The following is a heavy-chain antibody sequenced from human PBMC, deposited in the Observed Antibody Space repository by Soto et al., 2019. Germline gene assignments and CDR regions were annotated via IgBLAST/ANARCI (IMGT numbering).Heavy chain of an antibody. CDR3: ARDGPAADFDY. V-gene: IGHV3-48*03. CDR1: GFTFSGYE. J-gene: IGHJ4*02. CDR2: ISDSGRTI. Sequence: VHLVESGGGLVQPGGSLRLSCAASGFTFSGYEMNWVRQAPGKGLEWVSYISDSGRTIYYADSVKGRFTISRDNAKNLLFLQMNSLRAEDTAIYYCARDGPAADFDYWGQGSLVTVSS. D-gene: IGHD6-13*01.